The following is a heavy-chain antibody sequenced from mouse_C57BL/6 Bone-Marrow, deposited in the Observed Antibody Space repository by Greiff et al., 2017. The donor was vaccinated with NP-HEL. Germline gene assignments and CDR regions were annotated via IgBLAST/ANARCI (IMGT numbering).Heavy chain of an antibody. CDR3: ARGLRRWDY. D-gene: IGHD2-2*01. Sequence: VQLQQPGAELVKPGASVKMSCKASGYTFTSYWITWVKQRPGQGLEWIGDIYPGSGSTNYNEKFKSKATLTVDTSSSAAYLQLSSLTSEDSAVYYCARGLRRWDYWGQGTSVTVSS. CDR1: GYTFTSYW. CDR2: IYPGSGST. V-gene: IGHV1-55*01. J-gene: IGHJ4*01.